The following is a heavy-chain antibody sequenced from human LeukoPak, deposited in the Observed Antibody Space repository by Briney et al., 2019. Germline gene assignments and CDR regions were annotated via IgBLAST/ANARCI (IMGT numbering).Heavy chain of an antibody. J-gene: IGHJ4*02. CDR1: GFTFSSYS. CDR3: ARDLAPYCSGGRCSTFDS. Sequence: SGGSLRLSCAASGFTFSSYSMNWVRQAPGKGLEWVSSISSSSSYIYYADSVKGRFTISRDNAKNSLYLQMNSLRAEDTAVYYCARDLAPYCSGGRCSTFDSWGQGTLVTVSS. D-gene: IGHD2-15*01. CDR2: ISSSSSYI. V-gene: IGHV3-21*01.